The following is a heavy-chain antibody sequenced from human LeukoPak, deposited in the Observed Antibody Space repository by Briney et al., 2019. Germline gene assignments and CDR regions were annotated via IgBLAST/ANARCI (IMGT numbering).Heavy chain of an antibody. CDR2: ISSISSYI. CDR3: ARDPSGTYYPRVSGALDI. CDR1: GFTFSSYS. D-gene: IGHD1-26*01. J-gene: IGHJ3*02. Sequence: GGSLRLSCAASGFTFSSYSMNWVRQAPGKGLEWVSSISSISSYIYYADSAKGRFTVSRDNAKNSLYLQMDSLRAEDTAVYYCARDPSGTYYPRVSGALDIWGQGTMVTVSS. V-gene: IGHV3-21*01.